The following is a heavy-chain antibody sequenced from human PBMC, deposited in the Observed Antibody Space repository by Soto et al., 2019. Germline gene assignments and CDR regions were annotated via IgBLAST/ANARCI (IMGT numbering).Heavy chain of an antibody. CDR1: GYTFTSYY. D-gene: IGHD3-22*01. J-gene: IGHJ3*02. Sequence: ASVKVSCKASGYTFTSYYMHWVRQAPGQGLEWMGIINPSGSSTSYAQKFQGRVTMTRDTSTSTVYMELSSLRSEDTAVYYCARARRVSMIVVVTRAPDAFDIWGQGTMVTVSS. CDR2: INPSGSST. V-gene: IGHV1-46*01. CDR3: ARARRVSMIVVVTRAPDAFDI.